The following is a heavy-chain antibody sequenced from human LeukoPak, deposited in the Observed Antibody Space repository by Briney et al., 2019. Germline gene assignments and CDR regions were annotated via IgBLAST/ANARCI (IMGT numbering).Heavy chain of an antibody. CDR3: ARGTWPLYYFDY. Sequence: SETLSLTCTVSGGSISDYYWSWIRQPAGKELEWIGRIYTSGSTNYNPSLKSRVTTSVDTSKNQFSLRLSSVTAADTAVYYCARGTWPLYYFDYWGQGTLVTVSS. V-gene: IGHV4-4*07. J-gene: IGHJ4*02. CDR1: GGSISDYY. CDR2: IYTSGST. D-gene: IGHD2-2*01.